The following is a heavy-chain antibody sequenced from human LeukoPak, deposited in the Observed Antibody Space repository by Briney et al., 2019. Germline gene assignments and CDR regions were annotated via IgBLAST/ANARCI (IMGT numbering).Heavy chain of an antibody. CDR2: MNPNSGNT. CDR3: ARGHPTLYYYDSRGLDAFDI. CDR1: GYTFTSYD. D-gene: IGHD3-22*01. V-gene: IGHV1-8*03. J-gene: IGHJ3*02. Sequence: ASVKVSCKASGYTFTSYDINWVRQATGQGLECMGWMNPNSGNTGYARKFQGRVTITRNTSISTAYMELSSLRSEGTAVYYCARGHPTLYYYDSRGLDAFDIWGQGTMVTVSS.